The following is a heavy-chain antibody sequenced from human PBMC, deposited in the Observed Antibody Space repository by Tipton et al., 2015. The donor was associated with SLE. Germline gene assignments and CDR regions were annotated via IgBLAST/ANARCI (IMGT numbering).Heavy chain of an antibody. D-gene: IGHD2-2*01. J-gene: IGHJ4*02. V-gene: IGHV4-4*07. CDR1: GGSLIGSH. CDR2: IYNGGST. CDR3: ARDRGDSTGFDY. Sequence: TLSLTCTVSGGSLIGSHWTWIRQPAGKGLEWIGRIYNGGSTNYNPSLKSRLSMPVDTSKNLFSLKLPSVTAADTALYYCARDRGDSTGFDYWGQGPRSPSPQ.